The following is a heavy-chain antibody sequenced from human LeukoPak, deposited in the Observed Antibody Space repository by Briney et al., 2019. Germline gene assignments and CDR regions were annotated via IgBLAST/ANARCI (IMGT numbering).Heavy chain of an antibody. CDR3: ARVAAAAGNLDY. Sequence: ASVKVSCKASGYTFTGYYMHWVRQAPGQGLEWMGWINPNSGGTNYAQKFQGRVTMTRDTSISTAYMELSRLRSDDTAVYYCARVAAAAGNLDYWGQGTLVTVSS. D-gene: IGHD6-13*01. J-gene: IGHJ4*02. CDR1: GYTFTGYY. V-gene: IGHV1-2*02. CDR2: INPNSGGT.